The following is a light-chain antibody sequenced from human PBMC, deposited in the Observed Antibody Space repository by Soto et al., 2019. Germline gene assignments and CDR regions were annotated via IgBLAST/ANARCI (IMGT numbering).Light chain of an antibody. V-gene: IGLV2-23*01. CDR1: SSTVGGFNV. Sequence: QSVLTQPASVSGSPGQSITISCTGTSSTVGGFNVVSWYQQHPGKAPKVIIYEGIKRPSGVSNRFSGSNSGSTASLTISGLQPEEEADYSRCSYAGATTYVFGTGTKVTV. CDR3: CSYAGATTYV. J-gene: IGLJ1*01. CDR2: EGI.